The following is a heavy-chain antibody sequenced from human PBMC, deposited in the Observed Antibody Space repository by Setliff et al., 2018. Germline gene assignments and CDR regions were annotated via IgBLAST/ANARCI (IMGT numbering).Heavy chain of an antibody. V-gene: IGHV4-59*02. CDR2: INYSGST. J-gene: IGHJ6*03. Sequence: PSETLSLTCSVSGGAVSGDYWTWIRQPPGKGLEYIGYINYSGSTNYNPSLKSRVTISGDTSKNQVSLRLSSVTAADTAVYYCARVTGFLYMDVWGKGTPVTVSS. CDR1: GGAVSGDY. D-gene: IGHD3-3*01. CDR3: ARVTGFLYMDV.